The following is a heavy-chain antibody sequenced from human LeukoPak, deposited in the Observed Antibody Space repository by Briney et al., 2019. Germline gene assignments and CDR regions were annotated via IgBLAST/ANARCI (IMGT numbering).Heavy chain of an antibody. V-gene: IGHV3-23*01. J-gene: IGHJ6*03. D-gene: IGHD2-2*01. CDR3: PKLRYRDSSCVMTYYNYMDV. Sequence: GGSLSLSCAASVFIFSSYAMSWLRQAPGKALEWLSALSGSGGSTYYADSVKRRFTISRDNSKNTLHLHMNSLRAEHTAPYSRPKLRYRDSSCVMTYYNYMDVWGKRTTVTVSS. CDR2: LSGSGGST. CDR1: VFIFSSYA.